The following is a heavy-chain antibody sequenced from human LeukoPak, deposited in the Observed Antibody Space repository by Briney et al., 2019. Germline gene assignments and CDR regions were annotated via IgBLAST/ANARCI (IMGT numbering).Heavy chain of an antibody. CDR1: GGSISSSSYY. Sequence: SETLSLTCTVSGGSISSSSYYWGWIRQPPGKGLEWIGSIYYSGSTYYNPSLKSRVTISVDTSKHQFSLKLSSVTAADTAVYYCARTGGSFYFYYYMDVWGKGTTGTVSS. V-gene: IGHV4-39*07. J-gene: IGHJ6*03. CDR2: IYYSGST. D-gene: IGHD1-26*01. CDR3: ARTGGSFYFYYYMDV.